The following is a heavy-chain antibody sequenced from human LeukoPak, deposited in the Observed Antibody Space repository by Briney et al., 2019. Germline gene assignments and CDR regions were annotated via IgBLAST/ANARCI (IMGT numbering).Heavy chain of an antibody. J-gene: IGHJ5*02. D-gene: IGHD6-6*01. Sequence: PSETLSLTCTVSGGSISSYYWSWIRQPPGKGLEWIGYIYTSGSTNYNPSLKSRVTISVDTSKNQFSLKLSSVTAADTAVYYCARSVGSSSRKRRFDPWSQGTLVTVSS. CDR3: ARSVGSSSRKRRFDP. CDR2: IYTSGST. V-gene: IGHV4-4*09. CDR1: GGSISSYY.